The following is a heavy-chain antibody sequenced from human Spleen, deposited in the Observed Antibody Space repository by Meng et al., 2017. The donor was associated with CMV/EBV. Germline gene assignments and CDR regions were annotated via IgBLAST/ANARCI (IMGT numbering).Heavy chain of an antibody. CDR1: GFTFSSYS. CDR2: VSGSGGAT. Sequence: GGSLRLSWAASGFTFSSYSMNWVRPAPGKGLEWVSVVSGSGGATFYRDSVEGRLTISRDNSRNTVYLHMNGLRAEDTAIYYCAKSGVPRRLVGYHLDYWGRGTLVTVSS. J-gene: IGHJ4*02. D-gene: IGHD2-15*01. CDR3: AKSGVPRRLVGYHLDY. V-gene: IGHV3-23*01.